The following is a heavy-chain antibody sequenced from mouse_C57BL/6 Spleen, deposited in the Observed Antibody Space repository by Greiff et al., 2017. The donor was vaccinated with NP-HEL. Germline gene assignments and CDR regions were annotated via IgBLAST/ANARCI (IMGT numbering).Heavy chain of an antibody. Sequence: VQLQQSGAELVKPGASVKISCKASGYAFSSYWMNWVKQRPGKGLEWIGQIYPGDGDTNYNGKFKGKATLTADKSSSTAYMQLSSLTSEDSAVYFCARFSITTVVDYWGQGTTLTVSS. CDR3: ARFSITTVVDY. CDR2: IYPGDGDT. V-gene: IGHV1-80*01. CDR1: GYAFSSYW. J-gene: IGHJ2*01. D-gene: IGHD1-1*01.